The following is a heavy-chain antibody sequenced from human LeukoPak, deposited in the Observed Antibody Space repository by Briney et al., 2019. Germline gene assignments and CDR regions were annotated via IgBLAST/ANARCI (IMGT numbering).Heavy chain of an antibody. CDR1: GYTFTGYY. J-gene: IGHJ6*02. V-gene: IGHV1-2*02. CDR3: ARGAAIYYYGMDV. CDR2: ISPNSGGT. Sequence: ASVKVSCKASGYTFTGYYMHWVRQAPGQGLEWMGWISPNSGGTNYAQKFQGRVTMTRDTSISTAYMELSRLRSEDTAVYYCARGAAIYYYGMDVWGQGTTVTVSS. D-gene: IGHD6-13*01.